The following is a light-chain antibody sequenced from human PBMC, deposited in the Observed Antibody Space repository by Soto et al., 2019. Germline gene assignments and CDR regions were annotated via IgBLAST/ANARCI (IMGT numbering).Light chain of an antibody. J-gene: IGLJ1*01. Sequence: SFELAQPASVSVAQGQTARITCGVNNFGSKSVHWYQQKPGQAPVLVVYDDCDRPSGIPERFSGSNSGNTATLTISRVEAGDEADYYCQVWDSSSDHRYVFGTGTKVTV. CDR3: QVWDSSSDHRYV. CDR2: DDC. V-gene: IGLV3-21*02. CDR1: NFGSKS.